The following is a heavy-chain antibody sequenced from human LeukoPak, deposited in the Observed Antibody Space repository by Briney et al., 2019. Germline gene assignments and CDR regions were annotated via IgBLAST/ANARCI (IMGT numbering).Heavy chain of an antibody. CDR1: GGSISSYY. CDR3: ARGPDYDILTGYYTNWFDP. Sequence: SETLSLTCTVSGGSISSYYWSWIRQPPGKGLEWIGYIYYSGSTNYNPSLKSRVTISVDTSKNQFSLKLSSVTAADTAVYYCARGPDYDILTGYYTNWFDPWGQGTLVTVSS. CDR2: IYYSGST. D-gene: IGHD3-9*01. V-gene: IGHV4-59*08. J-gene: IGHJ5*02.